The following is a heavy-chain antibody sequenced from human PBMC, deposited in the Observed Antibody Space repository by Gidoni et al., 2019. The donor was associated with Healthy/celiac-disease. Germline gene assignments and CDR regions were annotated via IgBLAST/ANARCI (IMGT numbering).Heavy chain of an antibody. D-gene: IGHD6-13*01. V-gene: IGHV3-23*01. CDR2: ISGSGGST. Sequence: EVQLLESGGGLVQPGGSLRLSCAASGFPFSSYAMSWVRQAPGKGLGWVSAISGSGGSTYYADSVKGRFTISRDNSKNTLYLQMNSLRAEDTAVYYCAKDEFYSSSWYGGDAFDIWGQGTMVTVSS. CDR1: GFPFSSYA. CDR3: AKDEFYSSSWYGGDAFDI. J-gene: IGHJ3*02.